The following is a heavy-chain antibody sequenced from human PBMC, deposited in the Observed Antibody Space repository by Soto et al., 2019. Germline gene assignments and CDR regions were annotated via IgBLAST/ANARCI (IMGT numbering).Heavy chain of an antibody. V-gene: IGHV3-30*03. CDR2: ISYDGSNK. D-gene: IGHD2-2*01. CDR3: ARAKVPAAMPVSHYYYYGMDV. CDR1: GFTFSSYG. J-gene: IGHJ6*02. Sequence: GGSLRLSCAASGFTFSSYGMHWVRQAPGKGLEWVAVISYDGSNKYYADYVKGRFTISRDNSKNTLYLQMNSLRVEDTAVYYCARAKVPAAMPVSHYYYYGMDVWGQGTTVTVSS.